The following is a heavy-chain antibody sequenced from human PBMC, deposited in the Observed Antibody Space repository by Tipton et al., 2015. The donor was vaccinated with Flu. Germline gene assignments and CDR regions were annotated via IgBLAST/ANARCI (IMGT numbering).Heavy chain of an antibody. D-gene: IGHD5-18*01. CDR3: ARRGYSYGRTSYYYYMDV. CDR2: IYYSGST. CDR1: GGSISSYY. Sequence: GLVKPSETLSLTCTVSGGSISSYYWSWIRQPPGKGLEWIGYIYYSGSTNYNPSLKSRVTISVDTSKNQFSLKLSSVTAADTAVYYCARRGYSYGRTSYYYYMDVWGKGTTVTVSS. J-gene: IGHJ6*03. V-gene: IGHV4-59*08.